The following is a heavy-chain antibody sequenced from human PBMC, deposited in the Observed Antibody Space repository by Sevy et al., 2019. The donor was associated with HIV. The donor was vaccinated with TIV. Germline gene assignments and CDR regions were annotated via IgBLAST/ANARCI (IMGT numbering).Heavy chain of an antibody. D-gene: IGHD3-22*01. CDR2: FDPEDGET. CDR3: ATHPGVYDSSGYSY. CDR1: GYTLTELS. Sequence: ASVKVSCKVSGYTLTELSMHWVRQAPGKGLEWMGVFDPEDGETIYAQKFQGRVTMTEDTSTDTAYMELSSLRSEDTAVYYCATHPGVYDSSGYSYWGQGTLVTVSS. V-gene: IGHV1-24*01. J-gene: IGHJ4*02.